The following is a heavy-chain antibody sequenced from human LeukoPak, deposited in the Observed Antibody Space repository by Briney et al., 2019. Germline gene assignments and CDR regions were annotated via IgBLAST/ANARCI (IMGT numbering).Heavy chain of an antibody. D-gene: IGHD3-22*01. CDR1: GYTFTGYY. CDR3: ARDQITIYYDDSDYGDGFDY. V-gene: IGHV1-2*02. Sequence: VASVTVSCKASGYTFTGYYLHWVRQAPGQGLEWMGWLNPNSGGTRYSPKFQDRVTMTRVTSISTAYMELSSLRSDDTAVYYCARDQITIYYDDSDYGDGFDYWGQGTLVTVSS. CDR2: LNPNSGGT. J-gene: IGHJ4*02.